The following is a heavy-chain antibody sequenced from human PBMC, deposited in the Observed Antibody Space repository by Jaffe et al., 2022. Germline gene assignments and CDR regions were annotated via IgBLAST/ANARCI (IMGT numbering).Heavy chain of an antibody. Sequence: QVQLQQWGAGLLKPSETLSLTCAVYGGSFSGYYWSWIRQPPGKGLEWIGEINHSGSTNYNPSLKSRVTISVDTSKNQFSLKLSSVTAADTAVYYCARTRGQYGSGSYSDYWGQGTLVTVSS. J-gene: IGHJ4*02. CDR2: INHSGST. V-gene: IGHV4-34*01. CDR3: ARTRGQYGSGSYSDY. CDR1: GGSFSGYY. D-gene: IGHD3-10*01.